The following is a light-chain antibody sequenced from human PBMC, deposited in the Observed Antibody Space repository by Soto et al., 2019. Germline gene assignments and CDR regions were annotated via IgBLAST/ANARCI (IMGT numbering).Light chain of an antibody. Sequence: EIVLTQSPGTLSWSTGERATLSCRASQSVSTNYLAWYQRKPGQAPRLLIYGASSRATGIPDRFSGSGSGTDFTLTITRLEPEDFAVYYCQQYGSSPPTFGQGTKVEIK. V-gene: IGKV3-20*01. CDR2: GAS. J-gene: IGKJ1*01. CDR3: QQYGSSPPT. CDR1: QSVSTNY.